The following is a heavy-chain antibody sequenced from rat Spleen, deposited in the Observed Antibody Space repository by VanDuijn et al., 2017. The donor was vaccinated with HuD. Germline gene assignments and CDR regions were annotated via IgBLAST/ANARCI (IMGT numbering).Heavy chain of an antibody. V-gene: IGHV5-25*01. CDR3: ARYYGSPFDY. CDR1: GFTFSNYY. J-gene: IGHJ2*01. Sequence: EVQLVESGGGLVQPGRSLKLSCAASGFTFSNYYMAWVRQAPKKGLEWVATISTSGSRTYYPDSVKGRFTISRDNAKSSLYLQMNSLKSEDTATYYCARYYGSPFDYWGQGVMVTVSS. CDR2: ISTSGSRT. D-gene: IGHD1-7*01.